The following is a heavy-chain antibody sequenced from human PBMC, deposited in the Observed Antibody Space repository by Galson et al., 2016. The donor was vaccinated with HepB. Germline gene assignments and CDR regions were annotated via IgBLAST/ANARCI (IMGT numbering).Heavy chain of an antibody. D-gene: IGHD2-15*01. Sequence: SLRLSCAASGFTFSSYWMYWVRQAPGKGLVWVSRIDSDGITTAYADSVKGRFTISRDNAKNTLYLQMNSLSAEDTAVYYCAKRYCSGGSCYHVDHWGQGTLVTVSS. CDR1: GFTFSSYW. V-gene: IGHV3-74*01. CDR2: IDSDGITT. J-gene: IGHJ5*02. CDR3: AKRYCSGGSCYHVDH.